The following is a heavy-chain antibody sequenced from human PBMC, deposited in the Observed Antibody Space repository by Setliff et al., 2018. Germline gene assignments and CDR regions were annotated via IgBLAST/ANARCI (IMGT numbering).Heavy chain of an antibody. V-gene: IGHV4-38-2*01. J-gene: IGHJ4*02. CDR2: IYHSGST. Sequence: SETLSLTCAVSGYSISSGYYWGWIRQPPGKGLEWIGNIYHSGSTYYNPSLKSRVTISVDTSKDQFSLKLTSVTAADTAVYYCARHGLQFLEWLSAFDYWGQGTLVTVSS. CDR1: GYSISSGYY. CDR3: ARHGLQFLEWLSAFDY. D-gene: IGHD3-3*01.